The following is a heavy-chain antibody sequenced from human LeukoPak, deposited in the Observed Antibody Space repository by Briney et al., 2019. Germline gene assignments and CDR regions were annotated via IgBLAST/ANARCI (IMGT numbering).Heavy chain of an antibody. J-gene: IGHJ4*02. CDR3: AQGDRREWLVPKEPWYFDY. CDR2: IYWDDDK. D-gene: IGHD6-19*01. V-gene: IGHV2-5*02. Sequence: SGPTLVKPTQTLTLTCTFSGFSLSTSGVGVGWIRRPPGKALEWLALIYWDDDKRYSPSLKSRLTITKDTSKNQVVLTMTNMDPVDTATYYCAQGDRREWLVPKEPWYFDYWGQGTLVTVSS. CDR1: GFSLSTSGVG.